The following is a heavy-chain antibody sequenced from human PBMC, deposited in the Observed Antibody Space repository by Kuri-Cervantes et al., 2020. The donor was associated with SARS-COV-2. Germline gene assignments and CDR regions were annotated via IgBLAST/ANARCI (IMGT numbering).Heavy chain of an antibody. D-gene: IGHD3-16*01. V-gene: IGHV3-30*02. Sequence: GGSLRLSCAASGFTFSSYGMHWVRQAPGKGLGWVAFIRYDGSKKYYADSVKGRFTISRDNSTNTLYLQMNSLRAEDTAVYYCVRPAFGRDKTPHFDCWGKGTLVTVSS. CDR3: VRPAFGRDKTPHFDC. J-gene: IGHJ4*02. CDR1: GFTFSSYG. CDR2: IRYDGSKK.